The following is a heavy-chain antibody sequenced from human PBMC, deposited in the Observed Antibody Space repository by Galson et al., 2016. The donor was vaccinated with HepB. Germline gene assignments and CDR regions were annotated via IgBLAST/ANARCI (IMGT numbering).Heavy chain of an antibody. Sequence: SVKVSCKASGYTFTNYYMHWVRQAPGQGLEWMGIINPSGGSTTYAQKFQGRPTMTRDTSTSTVYMDLSSLRSEDTAVYYCARVMRGITQIYYGMDVWGQGTTVTVSS. D-gene: IGHD3-10*01. CDR3: ARVMRGITQIYYGMDV. V-gene: IGHV1-46*01. J-gene: IGHJ6*02. CDR2: INPSGGST. CDR1: GYTFTNYY.